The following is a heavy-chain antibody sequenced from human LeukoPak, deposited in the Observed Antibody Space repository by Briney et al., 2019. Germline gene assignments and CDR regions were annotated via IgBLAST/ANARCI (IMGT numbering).Heavy chain of an antibody. J-gene: IGHJ3*02. CDR2: ISSSSSII. V-gene: IGHV3-48*02. CDR1: GFTFSTYS. Sequence: PGGSLRLSCAASGFTFSTYSMNWVRQAPGKGLEWVSYISSSSSIIYYADSVKGRFTSSRDNAKNPLYLQMNSLRDEDPAVYYCAREGTPYGVFDIWGQGTMVTVSS. CDR3: AREGTPYGVFDI. D-gene: IGHD4-17*01.